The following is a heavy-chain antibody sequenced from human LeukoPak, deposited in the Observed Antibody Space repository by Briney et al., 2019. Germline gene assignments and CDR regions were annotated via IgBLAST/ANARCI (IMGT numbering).Heavy chain of an antibody. CDR2: INPNSGGT. CDR3: VPSNSRHSYFDY. CDR1: GYTFTDYY. Sequence: ASVKVSCKAFGYTFTDYYMHWVRQAPGQGIEWMGWINPNSGGTNYAQKFQGRVTMTRDTSISTAYMELTRLRSDDTAVYYCVPSNSRHSYFDYWGQGTLVTVSS. D-gene: IGHD2-2*01. J-gene: IGHJ4*02. V-gene: IGHV1-2*02.